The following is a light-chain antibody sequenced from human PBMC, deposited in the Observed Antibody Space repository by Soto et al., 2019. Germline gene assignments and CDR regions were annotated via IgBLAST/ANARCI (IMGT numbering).Light chain of an antibody. J-gene: IGLJ1*01. V-gene: IGLV1-44*01. CDR1: SSNIGSNT. CDR3: SSYAGSSNV. Sequence: QSVLTQPPSASGTPGQRVTISCSGSSSNIGSNTVNWYRQLPGTAPKFLIYSNNQRPSGVPDRVSGSKSGTSASLAISGLQSEDEADYYCSSYAGSSNVFGTGTKVTVL. CDR2: SNN.